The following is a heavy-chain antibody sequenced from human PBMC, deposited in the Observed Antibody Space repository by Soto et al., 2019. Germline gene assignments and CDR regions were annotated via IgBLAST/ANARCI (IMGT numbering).Heavy chain of an antibody. CDR2: TYYRSKWKN. Sequence: SQTLSLTCVISGDSVASNRATWNWVRQSPSRGLEWLGRTYYRSKWKNDYALSVNRRITINPDTSKNQLSLQLSAVTPDDTAIKYCGRGGDSSFANWGQGSMVAVYS. CDR1: GDSVASNRAT. D-gene: IGHD6-6*01. CDR3: GRGGDSSFAN. J-gene: IGHJ1*01. V-gene: IGHV6-1*01.